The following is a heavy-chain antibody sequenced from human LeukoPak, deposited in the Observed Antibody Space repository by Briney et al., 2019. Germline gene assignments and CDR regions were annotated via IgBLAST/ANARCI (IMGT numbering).Heavy chain of an antibody. CDR3: ARWANIAAAGSAFDI. CDR1: GYTFTGYY. D-gene: IGHD6-13*01. V-gene: IGHV1-18*04. Sequence: ASVKVSCKASGYTFTGYYMHWVRQAPGQGLEWMGWISAYNGNTNYAQKLQGRVTMTTDTSTSTAYMELRSLRSDDTAVYYCARWANIAAAGSAFDIWGQGTMVTVSS. CDR2: ISAYNGNT. J-gene: IGHJ3*02.